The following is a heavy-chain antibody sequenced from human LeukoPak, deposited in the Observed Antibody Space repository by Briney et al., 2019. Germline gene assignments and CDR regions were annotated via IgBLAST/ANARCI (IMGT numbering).Heavy chain of an antibody. V-gene: IGHV3-30*02. D-gene: IGHD2-2*01. CDR1: GFIFSSYG. CDR2: LRSDGSDK. CDR3: SRDRGLCTSTSCPYYFYMDV. J-gene: IGHJ6*03. Sequence: GGSLRLSCAASGFIFSSYGMHWVRQAPGKGLEWVAFLRSDGSDKYYGDSVKGRFTISRDNSKNMMYLQMNSLRAEDTAVYYCSRDRGLCTSTSCPYYFYMDVWGKGTTVTVSS.